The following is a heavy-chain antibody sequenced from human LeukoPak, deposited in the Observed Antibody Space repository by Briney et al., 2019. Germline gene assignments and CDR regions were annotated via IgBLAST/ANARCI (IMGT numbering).Heavy chain of an antibody. CDR1: GYTFTSYG. J-gene: IGHJ6*03. CDR3: ARDVFLEWFEDYMDV. D-gene: IGHD3-3*01. Sequence: ASVKVSCKASGYTFTSYGISWVRQAPGQGLEWMGWISAYNGNTHYTQKLQGRVTMTTDTSTSTAYMELRSLRSDDTAVYYCARDVFLEWFEDYMDVWGKGTTVTVSS. V-gene: IGHV1-18*01. CDR2: ISAYNGNT.